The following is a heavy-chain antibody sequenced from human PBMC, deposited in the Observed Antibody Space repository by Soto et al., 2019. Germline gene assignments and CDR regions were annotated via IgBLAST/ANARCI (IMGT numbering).Heavy chain of an antibody. CDR2: ISYDGSNK. Sequence: PGGSLRLSCAASGFTFSSYGMHWVRQAPGKGLEWVAVISYDGSNKYYADSVKGRFTISRDNSKNTLYLQMNSLRAEDTAVYYCAKAGGQQLVLEHFDYWGQGTLVTVSS. CDR1: GFTFSSYG. D-gene: IGHD6-13*01. CDR3: AKAGGQQLVLEHFDY. V-gene: IGHV3-30*18. J-gene: IGHJ4*02.